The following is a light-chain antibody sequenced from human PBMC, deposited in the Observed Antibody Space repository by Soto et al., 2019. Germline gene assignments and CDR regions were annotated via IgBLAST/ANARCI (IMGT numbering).Light chain of an antibody. J-gene: IGLJ1*01. CDR2: EVS. Sequence: QSVLTQPASVSGSPGQSITISCTGTSSDVGNDNFVSWYQHHPGKAPKLIIYEVSYRPSGVSHRFSGSKSGNTASLTISGLQSEDEADYYCSSYTTINTLLLVFGNGTKVTVL. V-gene: IGLV2-14*01. CDR1: SSDVGNDNF. CDR3: SSYTTINTLLLV.